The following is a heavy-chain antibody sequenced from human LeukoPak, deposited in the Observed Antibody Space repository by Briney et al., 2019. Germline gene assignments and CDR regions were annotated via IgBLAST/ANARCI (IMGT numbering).Heavy chain of an antibody. CDR1: GGPIRSGNYY. J-gene: IGHJ3*02. D-gene: IGHD2/OR15-2a*01. CDR2: IYGSGST. V-gene: IGHV4-39*07. Sequence: TLSLTCTVSGGPIRSGNYYWNSIRQPPGRGQEWIGNIYGSGSTSYNPSLKSLFTISVDTSKNQFSLKLSSVTAADTAVYYCASNRDAFDIWGQGTMVSVSS. CDR3: ASNRDAFDI.